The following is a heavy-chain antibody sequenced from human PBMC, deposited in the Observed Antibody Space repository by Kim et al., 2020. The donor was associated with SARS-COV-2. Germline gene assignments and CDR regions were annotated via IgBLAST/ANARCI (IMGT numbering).Heavy chain of an antibody. J-gene: IGHJ5*02. CDR1: GFTFSNYG. V-gene: IGHV3-33*01. D-gene: IGHD3-10*01. CDR3: ARRRSSGSYAHWFDP. Sequence: GGSLRLSCAASGFTFSNYGMHWVRQAPGKGLEWVAVIWYDGSDNYYADSVKGRFSISRDNPNNTLYLQMNSLRVEDTAVYYCARRRSSGSYAHWFDPWGPGTLVPVPS. CDR2: IWYDGSDN.